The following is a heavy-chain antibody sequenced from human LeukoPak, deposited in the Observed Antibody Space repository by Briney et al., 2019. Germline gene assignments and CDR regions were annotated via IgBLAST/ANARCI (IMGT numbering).Heavy chain of an antibody. J-gene: IGHJ4*02. CDR1: GFTFSSYG. CDR3: AREVELSADY. CDR2: IWYDGSNK. V-gene: IGHV3-33*01. D-gene: IGHD3-16*02. Sequence: GRSLRLSCAASGFTFSSYGMHWVRQAPVKGLEWVAVIWYDGSNKYYADSVKGRFTISRDNSKNTLYLQMNSLRAEDTAVYYCAREVELSADYWGQGTLVTVSS.